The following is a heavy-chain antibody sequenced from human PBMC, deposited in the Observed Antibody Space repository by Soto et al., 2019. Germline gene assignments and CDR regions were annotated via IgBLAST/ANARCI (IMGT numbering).Heavy chain of an antibody. CDR1: GFTFSSYG. CDR2: IWHDGGNK. J-gene: IGHJ4*02. Sequence: PGGSLRLSCAASGFTFSSYGMHWVRQAPGKGLEWVAFIWHDGGNKFYAESVKGRSTISRDNSKNTLYLQMTSLSAEDTAMYYCARDGDVNTGFGKDYWGQGTLVTVS. CDR3: ARDGDVNTGFGKDY. V-gene: IGHV3-33*01. D-gene: IGHD3-16*01.